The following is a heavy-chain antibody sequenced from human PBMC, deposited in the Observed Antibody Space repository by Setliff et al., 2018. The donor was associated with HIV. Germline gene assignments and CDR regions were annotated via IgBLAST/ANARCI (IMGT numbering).Heavy chain of an antibody. CDR2: ISYDGSNK. CDR3: AKTNSGYDPGYAFDI. J-gene: IGHJ3*02. CDR1: GFTLRSYG. D-gene: IGHD5-12*01. Sequence: GGSLRLSCAASGFTLRSYGMHWVRQAPGKGLEWVALISYDGSNKYYADSVKGRFTISRDNSKNTLYLQMNSLRAEDTAVYYCAKTNSGYDPGYAFDIWGQGTMVTVSS. V-gene: IGHV3-30*18.